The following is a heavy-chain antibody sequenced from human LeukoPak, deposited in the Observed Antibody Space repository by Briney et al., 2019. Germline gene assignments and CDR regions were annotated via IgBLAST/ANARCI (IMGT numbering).Heavy chain of an antibody. V-gene: IGHV1-2*02. D-gene: IGHD3-3*01. Sequence: ASVKVSCKASGYTFTSYGISWVRQAPGQGLEWMGWINPNSGGTNYAQKFQGRVTMTRDTSISTAYMELSRLRSDDTAVYYCARAGDQTTPLLRFLEWSSDGFDYWGQGTLVTVSS. CDR1: GYTFTSYG. J-gene: IGHJ4*02. CDR2: INPNSGGT. CDR3: ARAGDQTTPLLRFLEWSSDGFDY.